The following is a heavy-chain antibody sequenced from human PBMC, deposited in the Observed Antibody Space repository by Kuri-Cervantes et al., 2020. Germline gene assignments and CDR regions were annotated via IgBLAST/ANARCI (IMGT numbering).Heavy chain of an antibody. Sequence: GESLKISCAASGFTVSSNYMSWVRQAPGKGLEWVSVIYSGGSTYYADSVKGRFTVSRDNSKNTLYLQMNSLRAEDTDVYYCARDELRDAPRWLQSLVYYYGMDVWGQGTTVTVSS. D-gene: IGHD5-24*01. CDR3: ARDELRDAPRWLQSLVYYYGMDV. CDR2: IYSGGST. V-gene: IGHV3-53*01. CDR1: GFTVSSNY. J-gene: IGHJ6*02.